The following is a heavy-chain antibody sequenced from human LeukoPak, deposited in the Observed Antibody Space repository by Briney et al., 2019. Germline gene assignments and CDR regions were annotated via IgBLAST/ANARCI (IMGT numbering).Heavy chain of an antibody. J-gene: IGHJ4*02. CDR3: ARHSKSYGSGSYEGGY. CDR1: GFTFSSYS. V-gene: IGHV3-21*01. CDR2: ISRSSSYI. Sequence: PGGSLRLSCAASGFTFSSYSMNWVRQAPGKGLEWVSSISRSSSYIYYTDSVKGRFTISRDNAKNSLYLQMNSLRAEDTAVYYCARHSKSYGSGSYEGGYWGQGTLVTVSS. D-gene: IGHD3-10*01.